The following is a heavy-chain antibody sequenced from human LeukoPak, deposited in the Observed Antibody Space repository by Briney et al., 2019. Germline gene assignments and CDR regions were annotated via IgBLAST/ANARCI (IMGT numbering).Heavy chain of an antibody. CDR1: GGSISSSSYY. CDR2: IYYSGST. Sequence: SAALSLTCTVSGGSISSSSYYWGWIRQPPGKGLGWIGSIYYSGSTYYSPSLKSRVTISVDTFKNQFSLKLSSVTAADTAVYYCARPYCSGGSCYSLGIGWFDPWGQGTLVTVSS. CDR3: ARPYCSGGSCYSLGIGWFDP. J-gene: IGHJ5*02. D-gene: IGHD2-15*01. V-gene: IGHV4-39*01.